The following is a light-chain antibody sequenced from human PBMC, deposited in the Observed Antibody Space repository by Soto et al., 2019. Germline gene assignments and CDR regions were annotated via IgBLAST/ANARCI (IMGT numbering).Light chain of an antibody. CDR1: SSDIGAYDY. CDR2: EVT. CDR3: TSYTSTTTPVI. Sequence: QSVLTQPASVSGSPGQSITISCSGSSSDIGAYDYVSWYQQHPGKAPKLLIYEVTSRPSRVSHRFSGSKSGNTASLTISGLQLEDDGDYYCTSYTSTTTPVIFGGGTKLTV. J-gene: IGLJ2*01. V-gene: IGLV2-14*01.